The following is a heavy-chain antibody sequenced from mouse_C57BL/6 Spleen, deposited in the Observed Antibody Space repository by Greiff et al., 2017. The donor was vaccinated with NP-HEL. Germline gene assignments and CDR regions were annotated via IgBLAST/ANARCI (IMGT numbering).Heavy chain of an antibody. V-gene: IGHV1-19*01. CDR2: INPYNGGT. CDR1: GYTFTDYY. CDR3: ARGGGSSYEWYFDV. J-gene: IGHJ1*03. Sequence: VQLQQSGPVLVKPGASVKMSCKASGYTFTDYYMNWVKQSHGKSLEWIGVINPYNGGTSYNQKFKGKATLTVDKSSSTAYMELNSLTSEDSAVYYCARGGGSSYEWYFDVWGTGTTVTVSS. D-gene: IGHD1-1*01.